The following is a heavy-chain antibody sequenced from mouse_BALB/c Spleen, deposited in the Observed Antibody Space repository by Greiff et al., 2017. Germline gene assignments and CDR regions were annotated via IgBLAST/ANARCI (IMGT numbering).Heavy chain of an antibody. D-gene: IGHD1-1*01. Sequence: VQLQQSGAELVRPGALVKLSCKASGFNIKDYYMHWVKQRPEQGLEWIGWIDPENGNTIYDPKFQGKARITADTSSNTAYLQLSSLTSEDTSVYYCARNHYGSRPGFAYWGQGTLVTVSA. CDR2: IDPENGNT. CDR1: GFNIKDYY. V-gene: IGHV14-1*02. CDR3: ARNHYGSRPGFAY. J-gene: IGHJ3*01.